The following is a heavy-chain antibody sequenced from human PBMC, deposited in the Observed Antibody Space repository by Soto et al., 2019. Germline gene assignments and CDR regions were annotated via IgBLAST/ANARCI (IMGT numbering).Heavy chain of an antibody. Sequence: QVQLQESGPGLVKPSGTMSLTCAVSSGSISSSNWWSWVRQPPGKGLEWIGEIYHSGSTNYNPSLKSRVTISVDKSKNQFSLKLSSVTAADTAVYYCAREVRAFGIAVAGYFDYCGQGTLVTVSS. CDR1: SGSISSSNW. J-gene: IGHJ4*02. D-gene: IGHD6-19*01. CDR2: IYHSGST. V-gene: IGHV4-4*02. CDR3: AREVRAFGIAVAGYFDY.